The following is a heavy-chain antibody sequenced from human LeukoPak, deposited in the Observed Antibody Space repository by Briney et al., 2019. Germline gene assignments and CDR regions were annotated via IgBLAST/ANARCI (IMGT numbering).Heavy chain of an antibody. CDR2: ISGSGDNT. J-gene: IGHJ4*02. V-gene: IGHV3-23*01. Sequence: GGSLRLSCAASGFTFSSYAMSWVRQAPGKGLEWVSGISGSGDNTYYADSVKGRLTISRDNSKNTLYVQVYSLGTEDTAAYYCAKGSYYDSSGSFYFDYWGQGTLVTVSS. D-gene: IGHD3-22*01. CDR3: AKGSYYDSSGSFYFDY. CDR1: GFTFSSYA.